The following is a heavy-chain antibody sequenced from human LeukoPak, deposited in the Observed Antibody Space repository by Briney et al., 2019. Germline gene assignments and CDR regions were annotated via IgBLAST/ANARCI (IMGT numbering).Heavy chain of an antibody. CDR1: GYTFTSYY. V-gene: IGHV1-2*02. CDR2: INPNSGGT. Sequence: ASVKVSCKASGYTFTSYYMHWVRQAPGQGLEWMGWINPNSGGTNYAQKFQGRVTMTRDTSISTAYMELSRLRSDDTAVYYCARVRVSVSRYYYDSSGGYYFDYWGQGTLVTVSS. D-gene: IGHD3-22*01. CDR3: ARVRVSVSRYYYDSSGGYYFDY. J-gene: IGHJ4*02.